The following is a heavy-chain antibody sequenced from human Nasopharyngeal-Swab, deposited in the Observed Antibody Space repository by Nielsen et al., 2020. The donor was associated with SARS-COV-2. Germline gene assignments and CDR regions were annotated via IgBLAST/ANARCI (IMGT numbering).Heavy chain of an antibody. CDR1: GFNFPSYA. D-gene: IGHD6-6*01. Sequence: GESLKISCADSGFNFPSYAMHWVRQAPGKVLEWVAVISYDGKNKYYADSVKGRFTISRDNSKHTLYLPMNSLRAGDTAIYFCAKARGSSSEFDHWGQGTLVTVSS. J-gene: IGHJ4*02. CDR2: ISYDGKNK. V-gene: IGHV3-30*04. CDR3: AKARGSSSEFDH.